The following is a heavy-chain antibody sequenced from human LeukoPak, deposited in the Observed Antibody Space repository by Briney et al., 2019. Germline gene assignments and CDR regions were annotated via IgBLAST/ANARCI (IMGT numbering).Heavy chain of an antibody. V-gene: IGHV3-9*01. CDR3: ARGLVGGNYHFDY. D-gene: IGHD4-23*01. J-gene: IGHJ4*02. CDR2: ISWNSGSI. CDR1: GFTFDDYA. Sequence: PGGSLRLSCAASGFTFDDYAMHWVRQAPGKGLEWVSGISWNSGSIGYADSVKGRFTISRDNAKNSLYLQMNSLRAEDTALYYCARGLVGGNYHFDYWGQGTLVTVSS.